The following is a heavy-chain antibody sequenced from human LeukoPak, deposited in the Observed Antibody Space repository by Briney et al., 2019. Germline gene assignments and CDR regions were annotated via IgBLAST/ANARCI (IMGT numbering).Heavy chain of an antibody. CDR3: ARDRGGACGSGSYYSH. V-gene: IGHV4-59*01. Sequence: KTSETLSLTCTVSGGSISSYYWSWIRQPPGKGLEWIGYIYYSGSTNYNPSLKSRVTISVDTSKNQFSLKLSSVTAADTAVYYCARDRGGACGSGSYYSHWGQGTLVTVSS. CDR2: IYYSGST. CDR1: GGSISSYY. J-gene: IGHJ4*02. D-gene: IGHD3-10*01.